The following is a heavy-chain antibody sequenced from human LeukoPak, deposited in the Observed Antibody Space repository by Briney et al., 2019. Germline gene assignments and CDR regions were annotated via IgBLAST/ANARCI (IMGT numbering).Heavy chain of an antibody. V-gene: IGHV3-48*03. CDR2: ISTSVSTI. CDR1: GFAFSSYE. J-gene: IGHJ3*02. CDR3: ARGSDYGVGAFDI. Sequence: PGGSLRLSCAASGFAFSSYEMSWVRQAPGKGLEWVSYISTSVSTIYYGDSAKGRFTISRDNAKNSLFLQMNILRAEDTAVYYCARGSDYGVGAFDIWGQGTMVTVSS. D-gene: IGHD4-17*01.